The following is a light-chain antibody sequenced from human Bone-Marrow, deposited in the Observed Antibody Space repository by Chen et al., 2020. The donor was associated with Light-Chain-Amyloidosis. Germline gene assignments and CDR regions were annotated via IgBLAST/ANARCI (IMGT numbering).Light chain of an antibody. V-gene: IGLV2-14*01. CDR1: SSDVGGYNF. CDR2: DVS. J-gene: IGLJ3*02. Sequence: QSALTQPASVSGSPGQSITISCTGTSSDVGGYNFVSWYQQHPGKAPKLMIYDVSNRPSGVSNRVSGSKAGNTASLTSSGLQAEDEADYYCSSYTSSSTLEFGGGTKLTVL. CDR3: SSYTSSSTLE.